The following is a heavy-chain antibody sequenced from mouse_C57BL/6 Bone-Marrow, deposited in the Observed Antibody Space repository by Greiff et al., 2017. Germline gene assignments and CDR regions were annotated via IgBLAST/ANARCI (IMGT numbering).Heavy chain of an antibody. Sequence: QVQLQQPGAELVKPGASVKLSCKASGYTFTSYWMHWVKQRPGQGLEWIGMIHPNGGSTNYNEKFKSKATLTVDKSSSTAHMQLSSLTSEDSAVYYFSRWDYDYDRYYFGYWGQSTTLTVSS. D-gene: IGHD2-4*01. J-gene: IGHJ2*01. CDR1: GYTFTSYW. V-gene: IGHV1-64*01. CDR2: IHPNGGST. CDR3: SRWDYDYDRYYFGY.